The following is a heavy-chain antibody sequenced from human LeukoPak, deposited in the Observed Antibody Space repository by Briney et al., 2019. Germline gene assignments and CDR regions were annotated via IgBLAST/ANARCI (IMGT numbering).Heavy chain of an antibody. V-gene: IGHV3-30*02. Sequence: GGSLRLSCAASGFTFSSYGMHWVRQAPVKGLEWVAFIRYDGSNKYYADSVKGRFTISRDNSKNTLYLQMNSLRAEDTAVYYCAKDQWLRLDYWGQGTMVTVSS. CDR1: GFTFSSYG. CDR3: AKDQWLRLDY. D-gene: IGHD5-12*01. J-gene: IGHJ3*01. CDR2: IRYDGSNK.